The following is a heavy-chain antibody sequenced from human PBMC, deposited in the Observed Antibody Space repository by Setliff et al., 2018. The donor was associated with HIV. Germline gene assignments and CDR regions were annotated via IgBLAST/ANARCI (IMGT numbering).Heavy chain of an antibody. D-gene: IGHD1-1*01. Sequence: ASVKVSCKASGYSFSTYGISWVRQAPGQGLEWMGGFDPEHDKTIYAQKFQGRVTMTEDTSTDTAYMQLNSLRSEDTAVYFCASHRRVGTTVLFSYWGQGTLVTVSS. CDR3: ASHRRVGTTVLFSY. J-gene: IGHJ4*02. CDR2: FDPEHDKT. CDR1: GYSFSTYG. V-gene: IGHV1-24*01.